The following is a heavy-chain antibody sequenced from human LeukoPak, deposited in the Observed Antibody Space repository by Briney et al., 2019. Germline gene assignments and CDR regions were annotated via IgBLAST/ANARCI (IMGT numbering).Heavy chain of an antibody. CDR3: AKSPYGRWLPSARGEGLYYFDY. D-gene: IGHD5-24*01. V-gene: IGHV3-9*01. J-gene: IGHJ4*02. Sequence: PGGSLRLSCAASGFTFDDYAMHWVRQAPGKGLEWVSGISWNSGSIGYADSVKGRFTISRDNAKNSLYLQMNSLRAEDTALYYCAKSPYGRWLPSARGEGLYYFDYWGQGTLVTVSS. CDR1: GFTFDDYA. CDR2: ISWNSGSI.